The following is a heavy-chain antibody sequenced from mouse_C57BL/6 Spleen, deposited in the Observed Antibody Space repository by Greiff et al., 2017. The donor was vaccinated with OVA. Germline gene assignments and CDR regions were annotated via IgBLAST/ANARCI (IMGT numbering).Heavy chain of an antibody. CDR1: GFTFSDYG. Sequence: EVQRVESGGGLVKPGGSLKLSCAASGFTFSDYGMHWVRQAPEKGLEWVAYISSGSSTIYYADTVKGRFTISRDNAKNTLFLQMTSLRSEDTAMYYCARRGSTMITTGAMDYWGQGTSVTVSS. J-gene: IGHJ4*01. CDR2: ISSGSSTI. D-gene: IGHD2-4*01. V-gene: IGHV5-17*01. CDR3: ARRGSTMITTGAMDY.